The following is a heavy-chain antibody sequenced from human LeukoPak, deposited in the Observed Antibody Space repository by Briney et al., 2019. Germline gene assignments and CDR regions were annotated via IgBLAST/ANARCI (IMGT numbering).Heavy chain of an antibody. CDR2: IYYSGST. J-gene: IGHJ4*02. Sequence: SETLSLTCSVSGASLAYYYWSWIRQPPGKGLEWIGNIYYSGSTKFNPSLRSRVTISVDTSKNQFSLKLSSVTAADTAVYYCARKGYSVYDGLDYWGRGTLVTVSS. D-gene: IGHD5/OR15-5a*01. V-gene: IGHV4-59*01. CDR1: GASLAYYY. CDR3: ARKGYSVYDGLDY.